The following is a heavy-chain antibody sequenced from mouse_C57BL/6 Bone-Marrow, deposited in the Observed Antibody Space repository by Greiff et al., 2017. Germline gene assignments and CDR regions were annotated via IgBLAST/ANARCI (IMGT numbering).Heavy chain of an antibody. CDR1: GYTFTSYW. J-gene: IGHJ3*01. CDR2: IDPTSGGT. V-gene: IGHV1-72*01. CDR3: ARAGNDYDYGSWFAY. D-gene: IGHD2-4*01. Sequence: QVKLQQPGAELVKPGASVKLSCKASGYTFTSYWMHWVKQRPGRGLEWIGRIDPTSGGTKYNEKFKSKATLTVDKPSSTAYMQLSSLTSADSAVDYWARAGNDYDYGSWFAYWGQGTLVTVSA.